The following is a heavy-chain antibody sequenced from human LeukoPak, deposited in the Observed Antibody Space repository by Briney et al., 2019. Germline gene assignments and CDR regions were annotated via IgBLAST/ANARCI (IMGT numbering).Heavy chain of an antibody. CDR3: ARLDRDADLIDYYGSGSPADY. J-gene: IGHJ4*02. Sequence: GESLKISCKGSGYSFTSYWIGWVRQMPGKGLEWMGIIYPGDSDTRYSPSFQGQVTISADKSISTAYLQWSSLKASDTAMYYCARLDRDADLIDYYGSGSPADYWGQGTLVTISS. D-gene: IGHD3-10*01. CDR2: IYPGDSDT. V-gene: IGHV5-51*01. CDR1: GYSFTSYW.